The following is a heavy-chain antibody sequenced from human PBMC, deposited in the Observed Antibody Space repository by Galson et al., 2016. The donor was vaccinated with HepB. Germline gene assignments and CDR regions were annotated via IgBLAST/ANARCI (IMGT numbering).Heavy chain of an antibody. CDR1: GSIFSSYN. J-gene: IGHJ6*02. CDR3: ARDVWAARTDYYAMDV. V-gene: IGHV3-21*01. CDR2: ISSSGRYI. Sequence: SLRLSCATSGSIFSSYNMNWVRQAPGKGLEWVSSISSSGRYIYYADSVKGQFTISRDNAENSLYLQMNSLRAEDTAVYYCARDVWAARTDYYAMDVWGQGTTVTVSS. D-gene: IGHD6-6*01.